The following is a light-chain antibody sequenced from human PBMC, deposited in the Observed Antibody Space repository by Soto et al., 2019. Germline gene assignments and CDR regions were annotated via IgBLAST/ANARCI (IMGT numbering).Light chain of an antibody. CDR2: AAS. CDR3: QQSFSSPRT. Sequence: DIQITQSPTSLSSYLLDIVTITCRASQSISTYLNWYQQKPGKAPKLLIYAASSLQSGVPSRFSGSGSGTGFTLTISSLQPEDFATYYCQQSFSSPRTFGQGTKVDI. V-gene: IGKV1-39*01. CDR1: QSISTY. J-gene: IGKJ1*01.